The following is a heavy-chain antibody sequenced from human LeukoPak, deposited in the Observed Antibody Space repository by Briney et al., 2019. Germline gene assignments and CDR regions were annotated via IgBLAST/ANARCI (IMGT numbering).Heavy chain of an antibody. Sequence: QPGGSLRLSCAASGFNFASNWMHWVRQTPGKGLVWVSRINSGGSGTSYADSVEGRFTISRDNAKNTLYLQMNSLRAEDTAVYYCAGFLGPLTEYWGQGTLVTVSS. CDR2: INSGGSGT. CDR1: GFNFASNW. V-gene: IGHV3-74*01. D-gene: IGHD7-27*01. J-gene: IGHJ4*02. CDR3: AGFLGPLTEY.